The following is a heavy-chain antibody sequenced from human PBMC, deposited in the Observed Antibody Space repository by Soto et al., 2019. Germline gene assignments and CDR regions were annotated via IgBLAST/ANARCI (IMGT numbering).Heavy chain of an antibody. J-gene: IGHJ6*02. V-gene: IGHV3-30*18. Sequence: HPGGSLRLSCAASRFTFSDYGMHWVRQAPGKGLEWVAVISDDGNKKNEADSVKGRFTISRDNSKNTLYLQMNSLTAEDTAVYYCAKADSARLTVTTAFYYFGIDVWGQGTKVTVSS. CDR2: ISDDGNKK. CDR1: RFTFSDYG. D-gene: IGHD1-7*01. CDR3: AKADSARLTVTTAFYYFGIDV.